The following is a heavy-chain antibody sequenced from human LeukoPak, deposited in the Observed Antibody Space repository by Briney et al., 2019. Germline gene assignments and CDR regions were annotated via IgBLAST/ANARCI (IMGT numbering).Heavy chain of an antibody. J-gene: IGHJ4*02. D-gene: IGHD1-26*01. CDR1: GFTFSNYW. CDR2: IKEDGSEK. Sequence: GGSLSLSCAASGFTFSNYWMSWVRQAPGKGLEWVANIKEDGSEKYYVDSVKGRFTISRDNARNSLYLQMNSLRAEDTAVYYCARGSSGSYLGGFDYWGQGTLVTVSS. V-gene: IGHV3-7*01. CDR3: ARGSSGSYLGGFDY.